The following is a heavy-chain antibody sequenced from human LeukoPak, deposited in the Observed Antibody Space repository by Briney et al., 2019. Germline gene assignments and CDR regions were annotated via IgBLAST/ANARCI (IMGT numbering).Heavy chain of an antibody. D-gene: IGHD6-6*01. V-gene: IGHV4-38-2*01. Sequence: AETLSLTCAVSGYSISSGYYWGWIRQPPGKGLEWIGSIYHSGSTYYNPSLKSRVTISVDTSKNQFSLKLSSVTAADTAVYYCASLIPIAARLYDYWGQGTLVTVSS. CDR1: GYSISSGYY. J-gene: IGHJ4*02. CDR2: IYHSGST. CDR3: ASLIPIAARLYDY.